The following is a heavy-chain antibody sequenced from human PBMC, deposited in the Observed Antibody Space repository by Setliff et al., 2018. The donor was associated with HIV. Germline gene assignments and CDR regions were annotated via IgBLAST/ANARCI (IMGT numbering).Heavy chain of an antibody. CDR3: ANIVGAMPPYGMDV. D-gene: IGHD1-26*01. CDR2: IAGRAGDT. J-gene: IGHJ6*02. V-gene: IGHV3-23*01. Sequence: GGSLRLPCAASGFTFTNYAMTWVRQAPGKGLEWVAAIAGRAGDTYYADSVKGRFTVSRDTSRNTVYLQMNSLRAEDTAVYYCANIVGAMPPYGMDVWGQGTTVTVSS. CDR1: GFTFTNYA.